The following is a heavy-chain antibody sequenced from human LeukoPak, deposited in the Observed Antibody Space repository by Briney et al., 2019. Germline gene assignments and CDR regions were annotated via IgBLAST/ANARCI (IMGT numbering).Heavy chain of an antibody. CDR1: GGSISSYY. D-gene: IGHD6-13*01. CDR2: ISYSGNT. CDR3: ARQGGYIAPLAL. J-gene: IGHJ4*02. V-gene: IGHV4-59*08. Sequence: SETLSLTCTVSGGSISSYYWSWIRQPPGKGLEWIGYISYSGNTNYNPSLKSRVTISVDTSKNQFSLKLSSVTAADTAVYYCARQGGYIAPLALWGQGTLVTVSP.